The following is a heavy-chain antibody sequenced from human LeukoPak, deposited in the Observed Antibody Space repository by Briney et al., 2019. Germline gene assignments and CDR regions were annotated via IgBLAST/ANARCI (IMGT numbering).Heavy chain of an antibody. CDR3: AKDWGEYFDYVWGSFTSFDS. J-gene: IGHJ4*02. Sequence: GGTLRLSCAASGFTFSSYGVSWVRQAPGKGLEWVSGISGSGHRTYYADSVKGRFTISRDNSKSTLYLQMNSLRAEDTAVYYCAKDWGEYFDYVWGSFTSFDSWGQGTLATVSS. CDR1: GFTFSSYG. CDR2: ISGSGHRT. V-gene: IGHV3-23*01. D-gene: IGHD3-16*01.